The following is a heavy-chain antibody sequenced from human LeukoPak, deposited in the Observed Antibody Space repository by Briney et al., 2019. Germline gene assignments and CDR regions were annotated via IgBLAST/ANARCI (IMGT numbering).Heavy chain of an antibody. CDR3: ASRVGATGSIDY. V-gene: IGHV1-8*01. CDR2: MNPNSGNT. Sequence: VASVKVSCKAPGYTFTSYDINWVRQATGQGLEWMGWMNPNSGNTGYAQKFQGRDTMTRNTSISTAYMELSSLRSEDTAVYYCASRVGATGSIDYWGQGTLVTVSS. CDR1: GYTFTSYD. J-gene: IGHJ4*02. D-gene: IGHD1-26*01.